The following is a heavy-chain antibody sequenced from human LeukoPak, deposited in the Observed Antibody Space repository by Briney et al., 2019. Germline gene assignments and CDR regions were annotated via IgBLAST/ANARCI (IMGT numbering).Heavy chain of an antibody. D-gene: IGHD2-21*02. CDR3: ARFRTWGDKAFDY. V-gene: IGHV3-48*01. CDR2: IGTTSGAI. J-gene: IGHJ4*02. Sequence: PGGSLRLSCAASGFTFNAFGMNWVRQAPGKGLEWVSYIGTTSGAIYSADSVEGRFTISRDSAKNSLYLQMNSLRAEDTAVYYCARFRTWGDKAFDYWGQGTLVTVSS. CDR1: GFTFNAFG.